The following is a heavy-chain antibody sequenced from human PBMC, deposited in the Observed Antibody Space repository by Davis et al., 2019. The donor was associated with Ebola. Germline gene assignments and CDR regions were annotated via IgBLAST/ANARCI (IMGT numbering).Heavy chain of an antibody. V-gene: IGHV1-46*01. J-gene: IGHJ6*04. Sequence: AASVKVSCKASGYIFTGYYMHWVRQAPGQGLEWMGIINPSGGTTSYAQRFQGRVTMTRDTSTSTVYMEVRSLRSEDTAVYYCARDLGRWEAGPYYYYGMDVWGKGTTVTVSS. CDR3: ARDLGRWEAGPYYYYGMDV. D-gene: IGHD1-26*01. CDR1: GYIFTGYY. CDR2: INPSGGTT.